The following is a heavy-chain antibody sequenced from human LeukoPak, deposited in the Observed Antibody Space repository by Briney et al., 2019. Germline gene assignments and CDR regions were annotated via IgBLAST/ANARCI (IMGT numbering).Heavy chain of an antibody. CDR3: ARDSSSFGFVY. CDR1: GGSISSGSYY. D-gene: IGHD6-6*01. CDR2: IYYSGST. J-gene: IGHJ4*02. Sequence: SETLSLTCTVSGGSISSGSYYWGWIRQPPGKGLEWIGSIYYSGSTYYNPSLKSRVTISVDTSKNQFSLKLSSVTAADTAVYYCARDSSSFGFVYWGQGTLVTVSS. V-gene: IGHV4-39*07.